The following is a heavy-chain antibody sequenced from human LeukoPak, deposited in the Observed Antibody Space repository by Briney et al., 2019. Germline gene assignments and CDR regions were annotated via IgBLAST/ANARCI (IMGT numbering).Heavy chain of an antibody. D-gene: IGHD1-26*01. CDR1: GFTFDDYA. J-gene: IGHJ4*02. CDR3: AKRERERVSWYFFDH. CDR2: ISWNSGSI. V-gene: IGHV3-9*01. Sequence: PGRSLRLSCAASGFTFDDYAMHWVRQAPGKGLEWVSGISWNSGSIGYADSVKGRFIISRDNSDNTLALQMNSLTADDTATYYCAKRERERVSWYFFDHWGQGVLVTVSS.